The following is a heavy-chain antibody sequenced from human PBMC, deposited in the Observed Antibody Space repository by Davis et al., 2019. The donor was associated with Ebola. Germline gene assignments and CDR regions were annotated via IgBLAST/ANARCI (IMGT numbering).Heavy chain of an antibody. J-gene: IGHJ4*02. V-gene: IGHV4-59*01. Sequence: MPSETLSPTCTVSGGSTSSYYWSWIRQPPGKGLEWIGYIYYSGSTNYNPSLKSRVTISVDTSKNQFSLKLSSVTAADTAVYYCARSARNDVVGYWGQGTLVTVSS. CDR2: IYYSGST. CDR3: ARSARNDVVGY. CDR1: GGSTSSYY. D-gene: IGHD1-1*01.